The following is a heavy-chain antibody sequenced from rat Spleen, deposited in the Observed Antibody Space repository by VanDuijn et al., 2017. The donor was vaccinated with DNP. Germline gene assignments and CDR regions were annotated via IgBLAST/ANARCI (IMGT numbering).Heavy chain of an antibody. CDR2: INSAGST. Sequence: EVQLQESGPGLVKPSQSLSLTCSVTGYSITSSYRWNWIRKFPGNKLEWMGYINSAGSTSYNPSLKSRISITRDTSKNQFFLHLNSVTTEDTATYYCARWSDYFDYWGQGVMVTVSS. V-gene: IGHV3-3*01. D-gene: IGHD4-2*01. J-gene: IGHJ2*01. CDR1: GYSITSSYR. CDR3: ARWSDYFDY.